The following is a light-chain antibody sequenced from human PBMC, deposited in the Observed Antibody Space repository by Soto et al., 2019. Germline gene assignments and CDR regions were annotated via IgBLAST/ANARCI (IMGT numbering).Light chain of an antibody. Sequence: EIVLTQSPGTLSLSPGERATLSCRASQSVTSTYLAWHQQKPGQAPRLLIYGASSRATGIPDRFSGSGSGTDFTLTISSLEPEDFAVYYCQQYGSSSYTFGQGTKLEIK. CDR3: QQYGSSSYT. CDR2: GAS. V-gene: IGKV3-20*01. J-gene: IGKJ2*01. CDR1: QSVTSTY.